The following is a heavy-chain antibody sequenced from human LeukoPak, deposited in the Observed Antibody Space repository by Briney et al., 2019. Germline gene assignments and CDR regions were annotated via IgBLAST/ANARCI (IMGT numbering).Heavy chain of an antibody. D-gene: IGHD5-12*01. CDR1: GYTFTGYY. Sequence: GASVKVSCKASGYTFTGYYMHWVRQAPGQGLEWMGWINPNSGNTNYAQKLQGRVTMTTDTSTSTAYMELRSLRSDDTAVYYCARDDGGYDFGYWGQGTLVTVSS. J-gene: IGHJ4*02. CDR3: ARDDGGYDFGY. CDR2: INPNSGNT. V-gene: IGHV1-18*04.